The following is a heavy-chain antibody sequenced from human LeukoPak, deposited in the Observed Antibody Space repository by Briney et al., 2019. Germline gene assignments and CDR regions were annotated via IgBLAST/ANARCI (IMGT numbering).Heavy chain of an antibody. Sequence: GGSLRLSCVASGFTFSNSAMNWVRQAPGKGLEWVSSLTASGGRTYYADSVKGRFTIYGDNARDTLYLQMNSLRVEDTAVYYCAQGGMDAGNSWYNYWGQGTLVIVSS. CDR2: LTASGGRT. V-gene: IGHV3-23*01. CDR3: AQGGMDAGNSWYNY. J-gene: IGHJ4*02. CDR1: GFTFSNSA. D-gene: IGHD4-23*01.